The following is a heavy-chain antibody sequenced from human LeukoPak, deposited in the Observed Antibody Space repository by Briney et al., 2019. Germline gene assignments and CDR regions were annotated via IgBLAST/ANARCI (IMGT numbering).Heavy chain of an antibody. CDR2: INPNSGGT. D-gene: IGHD3-10*01. Sequence: GASVKVSCKASGYTFTGYYMHWVRQAPGQGLEWMGWINPNSGGTNYAQKFQGRVTMTRDTSISTAYMELSRLRSDDTAVYYCATYGSGHRNGNYYFDYWGQGTLVTVSS. J-gene: IGHJ4*02. CDR3: ATYGSGHRNGNYYFDY. V-gene: IGHV1-2*02. CDR1: GYTFTGYY.